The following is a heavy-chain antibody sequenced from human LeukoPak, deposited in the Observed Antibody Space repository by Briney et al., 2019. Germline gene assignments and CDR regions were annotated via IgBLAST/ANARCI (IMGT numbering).Heavy chain of an antibody. Sequence: GGSLRLSCAASGFTFSDYYMSWIRQAPGKGLEWVSTISGTGVSTFYADPVKGRFTISRDNSKNTLYLHMNSLSAEDTAIYYCAKDSFSSRWGQGTLVTVSS. CDR2: ISGTGVST. D-gene: IGHD2-2*01. J-gene: IGHJ4*02. CDR3: AKDSFSSR. V-gene: IGHV3-23*01. CDR1: GFTFSDYY.